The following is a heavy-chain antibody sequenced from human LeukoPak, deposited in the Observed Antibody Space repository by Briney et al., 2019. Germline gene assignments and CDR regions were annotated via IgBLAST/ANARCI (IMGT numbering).Heavy chain of an antibody. J-gene: IGHJ4*02. Sequence: PGGSLRLSCAASGFTFSSYAMSWVRQAPGKGLEWVSSISSSSSYIYYADSVKGRFTISRDNAKNSLYLQMNSLRAEDTAVYYCASAQSSGSYSYWGQGTLVTVSS. V-gene: IGHV3-21*01. D-gene: IGHD1-26*01. CDR1: GFTFSSYA. CDR2: ISSSSSYI. CDR3: ASAQSSGSYSY.